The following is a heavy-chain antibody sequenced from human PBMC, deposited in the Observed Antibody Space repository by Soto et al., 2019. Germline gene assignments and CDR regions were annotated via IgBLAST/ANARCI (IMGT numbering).Heavy chain of an antibody. CDR3: ARWGFCSSTNCYPDS. D-gene: IGHD2-2*01. Sequence: QVQLQESGPGLLKPSETLSLTCSVSGGSISSYYWSWIRQPLGKGLEWIGYMYYSGSTTYNPSRKSRVTISVATSRKQFSLRLSSVTAADTAVYYCARWGFCSSTNCYPDSWGQGTLVTVSS. CDR1: GGSISSYY. J-gene: IGHJ4*02. CDR2: MYYSGST. V-gene: IGHV4-59*08.